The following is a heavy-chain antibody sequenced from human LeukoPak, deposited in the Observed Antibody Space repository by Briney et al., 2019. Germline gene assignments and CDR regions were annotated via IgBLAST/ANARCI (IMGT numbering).Heavy chain of an antibody. J-gene: IGHJ4*02. Sequence: GGSLRLSCTVSGFTSSSYAIHWVRQAPGKGLEWVAVISYDGNNKYYADSVRGRFTISRDNSKDTLYLQMNSLRAEDTAVYYCARDFSPYTNGWYAGYWGQGTLVTVSS. D-gene: IGHD6-19*01. CDR1: GFTSSSYA. CDR2: ISYDGNNK. V-gene: IGHV3-30-3*01. CDR3: ARDFSPYTNGWYAGY.